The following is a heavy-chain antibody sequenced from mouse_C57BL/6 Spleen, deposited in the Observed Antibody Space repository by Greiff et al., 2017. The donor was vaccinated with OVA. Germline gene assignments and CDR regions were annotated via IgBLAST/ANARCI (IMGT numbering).Heavy chain of an antibody. D-gene: IGHD1-1*01. J-gene: IGHJ1*03. V-gene: IGHV5-16*01. Sequence: DVHLVESEGGLVQPGSSMKLSCTASGFTFSDYYMAWVRQVPEKGLEWVANINYDGSSTYYLDSLKSRFIISRDNAKNILYLQMSSLKSEDTATYYCAREGLYSSYFDVWGTGTTVTVSS. CDR3: AREGLYSSYFDV. CDR2: INYDGSST. CDR1: GFTFSDYY.